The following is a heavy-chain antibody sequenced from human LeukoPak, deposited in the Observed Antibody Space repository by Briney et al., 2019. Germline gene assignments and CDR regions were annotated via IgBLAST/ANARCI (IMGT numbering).Heavy chain of an antibody. Sequence: SQTLSLTCTVSGGSISSGSYYWSWIRQPAGKGLEWIGRIYTSGSTNYNPSLKSRVTISVDTSKNQFSLRLSSVTAADTAVYYCARDKLAVAGNYYYYDMDVWGQGTTVTVSS. D-gene: IGHD6-19*01. CDR3: ARDKLAVAGNYYYYDMDV. V-gene: IGHV4-61*02. J-gene: IGHJ6*02. CDR2: IYTSGST. CDR1: GGSISSGSYY.